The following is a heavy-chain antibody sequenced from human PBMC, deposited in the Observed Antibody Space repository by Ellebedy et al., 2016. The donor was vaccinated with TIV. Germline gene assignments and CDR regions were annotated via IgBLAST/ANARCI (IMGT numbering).Heavy chain of an antibody. V-gene: IGHV4-30-4*01. CDR3: ARGRVGAIGY. D-gene: IGHD1-26*01. Sequence: SETLSLTCTVSGDSISSGDYHWSWIRQPPGKGLEWLGYIYHSGGIDYNPSLKGRVTISADTSKNQFSVKLSSVTAADTGVYYCARGRVGAIGYWGQGTLVTVSS. CDR2: IYHSGGI. CDR1: GDSISSGDYH. J-gene: IGHJ4*02.